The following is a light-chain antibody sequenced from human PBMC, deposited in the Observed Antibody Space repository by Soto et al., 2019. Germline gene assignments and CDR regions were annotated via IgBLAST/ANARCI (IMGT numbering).Light chain of an antibody. CDR1: QGIGDT. Sequence: ETVMTQSPATLSVSPGESATLSCRASQGIGDTLAWYQHKPGQTPRLLIYDTSTRATGVPTRFSGSRSGAEFTLTINSLQSEDFEVYDGQPYNNWPLTFGGGTKVDIK. V-gene: IGKV3-15*01. CDR3: QPYNNWPLT. CDR2: DTS. J-gene: IGKJ4*01.